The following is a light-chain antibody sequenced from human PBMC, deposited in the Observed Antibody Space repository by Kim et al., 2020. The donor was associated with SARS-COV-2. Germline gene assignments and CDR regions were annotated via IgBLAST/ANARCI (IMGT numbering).Light chain of an antibody. V-gene: IGLV3-19*01. J-gene: IGLJ2*01. CDR1: SLRSYY. CDR3: NSRDSNDNVI. Sequence: ALGQTVRITCQGDSLRSYYATWYQQKPGQAPILVSYGKNNRPSEIPDRFSGSSSGNTASLTITGTQAGDEAEYYCNSRDSNDNVIFGGGTQLTVL. CDR2: GKN.